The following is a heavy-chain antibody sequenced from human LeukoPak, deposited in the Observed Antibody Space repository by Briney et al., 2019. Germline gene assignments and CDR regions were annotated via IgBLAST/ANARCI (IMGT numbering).Heavy chain of an antibody. D-gene: IGHD3-22*01. CDR2: INPNSGGT. V-gene: IGHV1-2*02. J-gene: IGHJ5*02. Sequence: ASVTVSCKASGYTFTGYYMHWVRQAPGQGLEWMGWINPNSGGTNYAQKFQGRVTMTRDTSISTAYMELSRLRSDDTAVYYCARADYYDSSGDLNWFDPWGQGTLVTVSS. CDR3: ARADYYDSSGDLNWFDP. CDR1: GYTFTGYY.